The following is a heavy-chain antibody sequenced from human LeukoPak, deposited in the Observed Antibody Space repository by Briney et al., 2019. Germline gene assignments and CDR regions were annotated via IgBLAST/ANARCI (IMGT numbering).Heavy chain of an antibody. CDR1: GFTFSSYA. J-gene: IGHJ4*02. Sequence: QPGGSLRLSCAASGFTFSSYAMSWVRQAPGKGLEWVSAISGSGGSTYYADSVKGRFTISRDNSKNTLYLQMNSLRAEDTAVYYCAKWARLFYDSSGYYQYYFDYWGQGTLVTVSS. V-gene: IGHV3-23*01. CDR3: AKWARLFYDSSGYYQYYFDY. CDR2: ISGSGGST. D-gene: IGHD3-22*01.